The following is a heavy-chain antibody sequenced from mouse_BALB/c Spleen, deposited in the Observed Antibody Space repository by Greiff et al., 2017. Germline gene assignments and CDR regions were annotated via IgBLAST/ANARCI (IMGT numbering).Heavy chain of an antibody. J-gene: IGHJ2*01. CDR3: ARDSDSFFDY. V-gene: IGHV7-3*02. D-gene: IGHD2-4*01. CDR1: GFTFTDYY. Sequence: DVKLVESGGGLVQPGGSLRLSCATSGFTFTDYYMSWVRQPPGKALEWLGFIRNKANGYTTEYSASVKGRFTISRDNSQSILYLQMNTLRAEDSATYYCARDSDSFFDYWGQGTTLTVSS. CDR2: IRNKANGYTT.